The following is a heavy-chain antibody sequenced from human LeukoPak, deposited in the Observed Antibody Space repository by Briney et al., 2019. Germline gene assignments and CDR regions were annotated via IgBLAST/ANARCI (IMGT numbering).Heavy chain of an antibody. Sequence: SETLSLTCTVSGGSVSDYYWSWIRQSPGKGLEWIGYIYYTGSTSYNPSLRSRVTMSADTSKNQFPPKLSSVTAADTAVYYCASRKLGNDYWGQGTLVTVSS. V-gene: IGHV4-59*02. CDR2: IYYTGST. CDR1: GGSVSDYY. D-gene: IGHD7-27*01. CDR3: ASRKLGNDY. J-gene: IGHJ4*02.